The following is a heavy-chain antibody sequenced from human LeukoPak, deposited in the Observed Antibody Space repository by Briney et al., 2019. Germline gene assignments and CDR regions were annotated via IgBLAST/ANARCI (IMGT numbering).Heavy chain of an antibody. V-gene: IGHV3-21*01. CDR1: GFTFSSYR. CDR3: ARGRSSTSFFIDY. Sequence: GGSLRLSCEASGFTFSSYRMNWVRQAPEKGPERVSSISSSSNYIYYADSVKGRFTISRDNAKSSLYLQMNSLRAEDTAVYYCARGRSSTSFFIDYWGQGTLVTVSS. CDR2: ISSSSNYI. J-gene: IGHJ4*02. D-gene: IGHD2-2*01.